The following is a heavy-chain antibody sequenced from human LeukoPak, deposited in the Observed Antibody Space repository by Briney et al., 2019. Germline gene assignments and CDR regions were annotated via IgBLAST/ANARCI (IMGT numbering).Heavy chain of an antibody. CDR2: IYYSGST. Sequence: SETLSLTCTVSGGSISSSSYYWGWIRQPPGKGLEWIGSIYYSGSTYYNPSLKSRVTISVDTSKNQFSLKLSSVTAADTAVYYCARSYCSGGRCYYDAFDIWGQGTMVTVSS. V-gene: IGHV4-39*01. CDR3: ARSYCSGGRCYYDAFDI. CDR1: GGSISSSSYY. J-gene: IGHJ3*02. D-gene: IGHD2-15*01.